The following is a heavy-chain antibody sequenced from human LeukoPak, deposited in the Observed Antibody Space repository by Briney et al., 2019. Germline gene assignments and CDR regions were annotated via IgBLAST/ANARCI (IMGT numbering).Heavy chain of an antibody. CDR3: ARELATVTTLVFDY. CDR2: INPNSGGT. V-gene: IGHV1-2*02. J-gene: IGHJ4*02. Sequence: ASVKVSCKASGYTFTGYYMHWVRQAPGQGLEWMGWINPNSGGTNYAQKFQGGVTMTRDASISTAYMELSRLRSDDTAMYYCARELATVTTLVFDYWGQGTLVTVSS. D-gene: IGHD4-17*01. CDR1: GYTFTGYY.